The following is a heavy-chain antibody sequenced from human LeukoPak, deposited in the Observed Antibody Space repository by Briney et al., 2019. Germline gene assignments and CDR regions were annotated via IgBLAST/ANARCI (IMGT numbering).Heavy chain of an antibody. CDR3: ARAGVWDYSDSSGYHNAAFDI. Sequence: GASVKVSCKASGYTFTGYYMHWVRQAPGQGLEWMGWINPNSGGTNYAQKFQGRVTMTTDTSISTAYMELSRLRSDDTAVYYCARAGVWDYSDSSGYHNAAFDIWGQGTMVTVSS. CDR1: GYTFTGYY. V-gene: IGHV1-2*02. J-gene: IGHJ3*02. CDR2: INPNSGGT. D-gene: IGHD3-22*01.